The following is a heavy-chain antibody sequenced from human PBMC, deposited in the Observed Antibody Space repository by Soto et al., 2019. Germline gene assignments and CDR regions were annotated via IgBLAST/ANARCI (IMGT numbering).Heavy chain of an antibody. Sequence: SETLSLTCTVSGGSISSYYWSWIRQPPGKGLEWIGYIYYSGSTNYNPSLKSRVTISVDTSKNQFSLKLSSVTAADTAVYYCARDGSSFWSDYYYGMDVWGQGTTVTVSS. J-gene: IGHJ6*02. CDR1: GGSISSYY. CDR2: IYYSGST. CDR3: ARDGSSFWSDYYYGMDV. D-gene: IGHD6-6*01. V-gene: IGHV4-59*01.